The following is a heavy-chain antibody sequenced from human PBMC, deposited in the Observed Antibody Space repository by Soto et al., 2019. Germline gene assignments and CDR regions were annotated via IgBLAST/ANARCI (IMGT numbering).Heavy chain of an antibody. CDR3: ARDSRPHQERLEWLLSAFDY. Sequence: ASVKVSCEASGYTFTTYGISWVRQAPGQGLEWMGWISAYSGNTNYAQQLQGRVFMTTDTFTSTAYMELRSLRSDDTAVYYCARDSRPHQERLEWLLSAFDYWGQGTLVTVSS. CDR1: GYTFTTYG. CDR2: ISAYSGNT. D-gene: IGHD3-3*01. J-gene: IGHJ4*02. V-gene: IGHV1-18*01.